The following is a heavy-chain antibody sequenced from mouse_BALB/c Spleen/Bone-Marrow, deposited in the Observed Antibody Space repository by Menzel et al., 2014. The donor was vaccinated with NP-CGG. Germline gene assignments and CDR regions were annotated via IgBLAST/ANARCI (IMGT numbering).Heavy chain of an antibody. V-gene: IGHV14-3*02. CDR1: GFNIKDTY. CDR2: IDPANGNT. J-gene: IGHJ4*01. Sequence: VQLKESGAELVKPGASVKLSCTASGFNIKDTYMHWVKQRPEQGLEWIGRIDPANGNTKYDPKFRGKATITADTSSNTASMQQSSLTSEDTAVYYCALFLRYCAMDYWGQGTSVTVSS. D-gene: IGHD3-2*02. CDR3: ALFLRYCAMDY.